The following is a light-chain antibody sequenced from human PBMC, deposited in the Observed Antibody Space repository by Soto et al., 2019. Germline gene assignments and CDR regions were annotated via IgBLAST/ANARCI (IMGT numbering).Light chain of an antibody. CDR1: QTVRSNY. CDR3: KQYGTSPIT. J-gene: IGKJ5*01. Sequence: EFVLTQSPGALSLSPGERATLSCRASQTVRSNYLAWYQQKPGQAHRLLIYGASTRATGIQARFSGSGSGTDFTLTIRRLEPEDFAVYFCKQYGTSPITFGQGTRLEIK. CDR2: GAS. V-gene: IGKV3-20*01.